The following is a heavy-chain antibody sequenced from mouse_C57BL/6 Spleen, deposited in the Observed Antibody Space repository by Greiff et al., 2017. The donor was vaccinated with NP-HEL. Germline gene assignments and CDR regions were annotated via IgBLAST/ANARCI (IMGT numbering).Heavy chain of an antibody. Sequence: DVMLVESGEGLVKPGGSLKLSCAASGFTFSSYAMSWVRQTPEKRLEWVAYISSGGDYIYYADTVKGRFTISRDNARNTLYLQMSSLTSEDTAMYYCTRDGDDGNYGWYYYARDYWGQGTSVTVSS. V-gene: IGHV5-9-1*02. CDR1: GFTFSSYA. CDR2: ISSGGDYI. J-gene: IGHJ4*01. CDR3: TRDGDDGNYGWYYYARDY. D-gene: IGHD2-1*01.